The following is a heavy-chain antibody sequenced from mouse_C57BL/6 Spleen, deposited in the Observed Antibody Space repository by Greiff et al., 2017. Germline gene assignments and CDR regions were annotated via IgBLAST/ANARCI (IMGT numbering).Heavy chain of an antibody. CDR2: IYPGDGDT. CDR3: ASGGYYYYGCRCAY. CDR1: GYAFSSSW. Sequence: QVQLQQSGPELVKPGASVKISCKASGYAFSSSWMNWVKQRPGKGLEWIGRIYPGDGDTIYNGKFKGKAPLTADKSSSTAYMQLSSLESDDSDVYSSASGGYYYYGCRCAYWGQGTLVTVSA. J-gene: IGHJ3*01. D-gene: IGHD1-1*01. V-gene: IGHV1-82*01.